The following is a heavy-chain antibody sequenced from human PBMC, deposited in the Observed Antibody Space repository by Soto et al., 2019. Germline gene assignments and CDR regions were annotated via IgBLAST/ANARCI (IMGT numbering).Heavy chain of an antibody. Sequence: PGGSLRLSCAASGFGVSNNYMSWVRQAPGKGLEWVSAINSGGNTYYADSVKGRFTISRDNSKNTVYLQMNSVRAEDMAVYYCARAGDYGGYSSDMDAWGQGATVTVSS. V-gene: IGHV3-66*01. CDR3: ARAGDYGGYSSDMDA. CDR1: GFGVSNNY. CDR2: INSGGNT. D-gene: IGHD4-17*01. J-gene: IGHJ6*02.